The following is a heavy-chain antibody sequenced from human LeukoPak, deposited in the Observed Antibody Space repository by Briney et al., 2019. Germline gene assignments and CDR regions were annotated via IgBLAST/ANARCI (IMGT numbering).Heavy chain of an antibody. Sequence: PGGSLRLSCAASGFTFSSYSMNWVRQAPGKGLEWVSSISSSSSYIYYADSVKGRFTISRDNAKNSLYLQMNSLRAEDTAVYYCARDAVLLWFGELTREPYLDYWGQGTLVTVSS. V-gene: IGHV3-21*01. CDR1: GFTFSSYS. CDR2: ISSSSSYI. J-gene: IGHJ4*02. CDR3: ARDAVLLWFGELTREPYLDY. D-gene: IGHD3-10*01.